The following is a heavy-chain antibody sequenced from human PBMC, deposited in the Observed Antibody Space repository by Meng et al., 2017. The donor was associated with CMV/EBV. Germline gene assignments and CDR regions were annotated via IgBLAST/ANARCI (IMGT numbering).Heavy chain of an antibody. CDR3: AKDRDVFDY. D-gene: IGHD3-10*01. CDR2: IWHDGSNK. CDR1: GFTFSSYG. V-gene: IGHV3-33*06. Sequence: LSCAASGFTFSSYGMHWVRQAPGKGLEWVAVIWHDGSNKSYTDSVKGRFTISRDNSKNTLYLQMNSLRAEDTAVYYCAKDRDVFDYWGQGTLVTVSS. J-gene: IGHJ4*02.